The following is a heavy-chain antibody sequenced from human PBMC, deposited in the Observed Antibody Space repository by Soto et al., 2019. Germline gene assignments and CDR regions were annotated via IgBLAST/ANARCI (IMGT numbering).Heavy chain of an antibody. V-gene: IGHV4-59*01. CDR2: IYYSGST. Sequence: SETLSLTCTVSGGSISSYYWSWIRQPPGKGLEWIGYIYYSGSTNYNPSLKSRVTISVDTSKNQFSLKLSSVTAADTAVYYCARVLTYSGYADWFDPWGQGTPVTVSS. D-gene: IGHD5-12*01. CDR3: ARVLTYSGYADWFDP. J-gene: IGHJ5*02. CDR1: GGSISSYY.